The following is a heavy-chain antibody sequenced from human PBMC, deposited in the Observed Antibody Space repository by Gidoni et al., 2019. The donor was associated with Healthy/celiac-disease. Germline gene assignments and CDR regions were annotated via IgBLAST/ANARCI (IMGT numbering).Heavy chain of an antibody. J-gene: IGHJ4*02. Sequence: EVQLVASGGVLVKPGGSLRLSCAASVFTFSSYSMNWVRQAPGKGLEWVSSISSSSSYIYYAEAVKGRFTIYRDNAKNSLYLQMNSLRAEDTAVYYCARDRSTVVTPDGSGFDYWGQGTLVTVSS. D-gene: IGHD4-17*01. CDR3: ARDRSTVVTPDGSGFDY. V-gene: IGHV3-21*01. CDR1: VFTFSSYS. CDR2: ISSSSSYI.